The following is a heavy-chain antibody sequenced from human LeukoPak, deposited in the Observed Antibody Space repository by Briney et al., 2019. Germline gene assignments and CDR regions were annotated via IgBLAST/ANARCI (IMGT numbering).Heavy chain of an antibody. CDR1: GYTFTSYD. V-gene: IGHV1-8*03. Sequence: GASVKVSCKASGYTFTSYDINWVRQATGQGLEWMGWMNPNSGNTGYAQKFQGRVTITRNTSISTAYMELSSLRSEDTAVYYCARGLYDFWSGYANNNWFDPWGQGTLVTVSS. CDR2: MNPNSGNT. CDR3: ARGLYDFWSGYANNNWFDP. D-gene: IGHD3-3*01. J-gene: IGHJ5*02.